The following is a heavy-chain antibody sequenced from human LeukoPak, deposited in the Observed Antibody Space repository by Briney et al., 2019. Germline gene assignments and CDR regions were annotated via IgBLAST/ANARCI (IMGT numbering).Heavy chain of an antibody. V-gene: IGHV3-48*01. CDR2: ISSSSSTI. CDR3: ARDEYSYGST. Sequence: GRSLRLSCAASGFTFSDYYMNWVRQAPGKGLEGVTYISSSSSTIYYADSVKGRFTISRDNAKNSLYLQMNSLRAEDTAVYYCARDEYSYGSTWGQGTLVTVSS. CDR1: GFTFSDYY. J-gene: IGHJ5*02. D-gene: IGHD5-18*01.